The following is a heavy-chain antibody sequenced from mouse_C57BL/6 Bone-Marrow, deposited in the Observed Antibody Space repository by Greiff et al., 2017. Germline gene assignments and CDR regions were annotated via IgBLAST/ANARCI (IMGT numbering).Heavy chain of an antibody. D-gene: IGHD2-4*01. CDR3: ARMIYYEYDWFAY. CDR1: GYTFTSYW. CDR2: IDPSDSYT. V-gene: IGHV1-50*01. J-gene: IGHJ3*01. Sequence: QVQLQQPGAELVKPGASVKLSCKASGYTFTSYWMQWVKQRPGQGLEWIGEIDPSDSYTNYNQKFKGKATLTVDTSSSTAYMQLSSLTSEDSAVYYCARMIYYEYDWFAYWGQGTLVTVSA.